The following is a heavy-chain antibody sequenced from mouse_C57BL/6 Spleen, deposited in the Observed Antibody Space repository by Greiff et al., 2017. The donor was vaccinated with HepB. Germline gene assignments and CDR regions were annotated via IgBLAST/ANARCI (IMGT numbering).Heavy chain of an antibody. CDR3: SLSGSSSFAY. D-gene: IGHD1-1*01. CDR2: INPSSGYT. V-gene: IGHV1-7*01. Sequence: VQLQQSGAELAKPGASVKLSCKASGYTFTSYWMHWVKQRPGQGLEWIGYINPSSGYTKYNQKFKDKATLTADKSSSTAYMQLSSLPYEDSAVSYSSLSGSSSFAYSPQGTLVTVSA. CDR1: GYTFTSYW. J-gene: IGHJ3*01.